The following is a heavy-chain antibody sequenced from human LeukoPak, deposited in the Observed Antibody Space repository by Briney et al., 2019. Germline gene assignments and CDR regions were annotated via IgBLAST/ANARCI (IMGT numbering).Heavy chain of an antibody. V-gene: IGHV4-59*01. CDR3: ARVYDFWSGYLFDY. Sequence: SSETLSLTCTVSGGSISSYYWSWIRQPPGKGLEWIGYIYYSGSTNYNPSLKSRVTISVDTSKNQFSLNLSSVTAADTAVYYCARVYDFWSGYLFDYWGQGTLVTVSS. J-gene: IGHJ4*02. D-gene: IGHD3-3*01. CDR2: IYYSGST. CDR1: GGSISSYY.